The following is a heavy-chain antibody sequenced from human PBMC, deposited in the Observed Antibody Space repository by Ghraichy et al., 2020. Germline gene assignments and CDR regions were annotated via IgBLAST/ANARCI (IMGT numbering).Heavy chain of an antibody. CDR2: IYYNGNT. CDR3: ARHLRYCSSITCFDAFDI. J-gene: IGHJ3*02. V-gene: IGHV4-39*01. Sequence: SQTLSLTCTVSGGSISSSSFFWGWIRQPPGKGLEWIGTIYYNGNTYYNPSLKSRVTIFVDTSKNQFSLKLSSVTAADTAVYYCARHLRYCSSITCFDAFDIWGQVTVVTVSS. D-gene: IGHD2-2*01. CDR1: GGSISSSSFF.